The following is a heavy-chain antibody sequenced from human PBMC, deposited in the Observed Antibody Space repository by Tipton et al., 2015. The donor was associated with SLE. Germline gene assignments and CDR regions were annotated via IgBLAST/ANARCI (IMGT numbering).Heavy chain of an antibody. J-gene: IGHJ5*02. V-gene: IGHV4-4*07. CDR1: GGSISRYY. D-gene: IGHD1-7*01. CDR2: KYTSGST. Sequence: TLSLTCTVSGGSISRYYWSWSRQPAGKGLEWIWRKYTSGSTNYNPPLKSRVTISVDTSKNQFSLKLSSLTVADTAVYYCARGGNWNSVWWFGPWGQGTLVTVSS. CDR3: ARGGNWNSVWWFGP.